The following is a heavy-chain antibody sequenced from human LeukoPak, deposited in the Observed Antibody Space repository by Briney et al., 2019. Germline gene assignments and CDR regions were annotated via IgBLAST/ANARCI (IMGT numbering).Heavy chain of an antibody. Sequence: ASVKVSCKASGYTFTDYYMHWVRQAPGQGLEWMGWINPNSGGTNFAQKFQGRVAMTRDTSISTAYLELGSLRPDDTAVYFRARARWQLVPYLDPWGQGTLVTVSS. J-gene: IGHJ5*02. CDR1: GYTFTDYY. CDR3: ARARWQLVPYLDP. D-gene: IGHD6-6*01. CDR2: INPNSGGT. V-gene: IGHV1-2*02.